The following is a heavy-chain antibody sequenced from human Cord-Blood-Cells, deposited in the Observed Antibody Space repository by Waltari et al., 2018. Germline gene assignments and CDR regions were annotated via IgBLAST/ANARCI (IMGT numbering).Heavy chain of an antibody. V-gene: IGHV3-11*01. J-gene: IGHJ4*02. Sequence: QVQLVESGGGVVKPGGSRRLYWAAPGFTFSDYYRSLTRQAPGKGLEWVSYISSSGSTIYYADSVKGRFTISRDNAKNSLYLQMNSLRAEDTAVYYCARDQSGTTWFDYWGQGTLVTVSS. CDR2: ISSSGSTI. CDR1: GFTFSDYY. D-gene: IGHD1-1*01. CDR3: ARDQSGTTWFDY.